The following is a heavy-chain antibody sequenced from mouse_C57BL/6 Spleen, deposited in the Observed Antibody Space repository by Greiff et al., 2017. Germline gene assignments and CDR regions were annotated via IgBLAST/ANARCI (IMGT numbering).Heavy chain of an antibody. CDR1: GYTFTSYW. Sequence: QVQLKQPGAELVKPGASVKLSCKASGYTFTSYWITWVKQRPGQGLEWIGDIYPGSGSTNYNEKFKSKATLTVDTSSSTAYMQLSSMTSEDSAVYYCAKITTVYAMDYWGQGTSVTVSS. D-gene: IGHD1-1*01. V-gene: IGHV1-55*01. J-gene: IGHJ4*01. CDR2: IYPGSGST. CDR3: AKITTVYAMDY.